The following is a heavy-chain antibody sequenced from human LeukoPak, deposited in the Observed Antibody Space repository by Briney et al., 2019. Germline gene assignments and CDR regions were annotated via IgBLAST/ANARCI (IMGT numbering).Heavy chain of an antibody. Sequence: PSETLSLTCTVSGGSISSYYWSWIRQPAGTALEWIGRIYTSGTITYNPSLKSRVTMSVDTSKNQFSLKMSSVTAADTAVYFCARGGPPGYYYDYYMDVWGKGTTVTVSS. V-gene: IGHV4-4*07. CDR1: GGSISSYY. CDR2: IYTSGTI. J-gene: IGHJ6*03. CDR3: ARGGPPGYYYDYYMDV.